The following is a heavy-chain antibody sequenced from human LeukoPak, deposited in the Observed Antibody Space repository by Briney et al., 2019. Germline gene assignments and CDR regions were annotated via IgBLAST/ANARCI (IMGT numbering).Heavy chain of an antibody. V-gene: IGHV4-34*01. CDR3: ARGPSFYDSSGYAFDI. D-gene: IGHD3-22*01. Sequence: SETLSLTCAVYGGSFSGYYWSWIRQPPGKGLEWIGEINHSGSTNYNPSLKSRVTISVDTSKNQFSLKLSSVTAADTAVYYCARGPSFYDSSGYAFDIWGQGTMVTVSS. J-gene: IGHJ3*02. CDR2: INHSGST. CDR1: GGSFSGYY.